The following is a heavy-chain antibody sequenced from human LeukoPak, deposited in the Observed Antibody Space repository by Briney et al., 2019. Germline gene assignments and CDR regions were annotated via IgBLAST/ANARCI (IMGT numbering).Heavy chain of an antibody. CDR2: IIPIFGTA. D-gene: IGHD5-12*01. V-gene: IGHV1-69*05. CDR1: GGTFSSYA. J-gene: IGHJ6*03. CDR3: ARDSTYSGYDYYMDV. Sequence: SVKVSCKASGGTFSSYAISWVRQAPGQGLEWMGGIIPIFGTANYAQKFQGRVTITTDESTSTAYMELSSLRSEDTAVYHCARDSTYSGYDYYMDVWGKGTTVTVSS.